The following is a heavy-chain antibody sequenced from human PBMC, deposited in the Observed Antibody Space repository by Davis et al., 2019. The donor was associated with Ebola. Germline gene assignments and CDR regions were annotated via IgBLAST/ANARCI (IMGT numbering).Heavy chain of an antibody. CDR3: ARGGSYLGFDY. J-gene: IGHJ4*02. Sequence: AASVKVSCKASGYTFTSYAMHWVRQAPGQRLEWMGWINAGNGNTKYSQKFQGRVTITRDTSASTAYMELSSLRSEDTAVYYCARGGSYLGFDYWGQGTLVTVSS. D-gene: IGHD1-26*01. CDR1: GYTFTSYA. CDR2: INAGNGNT. V-gene: IGHV1-3*01.